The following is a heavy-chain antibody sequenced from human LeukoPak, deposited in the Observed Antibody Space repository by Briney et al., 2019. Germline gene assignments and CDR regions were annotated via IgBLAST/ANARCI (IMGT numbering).Heavy chain of an antibody. CDR2: ISYDGSNK. D-gene: IGHD6-13*01. V-gene: IGHV3-30*03. J-gene: IGHJ4*02. Sequence: GGSLRLSCAASGFTFSSYSMNRVRQAPGKGLEWVAVISYDGSNKYYADSVKGRFTISRDNSKNTLYLQMNSLRAEDTAVYYCARERKSSSWSPFDYWGQGTLVTVSS. CDR1: GFTFSSYS. CDR3: ARERKSSSWSPFDY.